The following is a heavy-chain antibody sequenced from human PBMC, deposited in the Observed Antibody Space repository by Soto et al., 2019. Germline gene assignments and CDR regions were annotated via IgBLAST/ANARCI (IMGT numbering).Heavy chain of an antibody. J-gene: IGHJ4*02. D-gene: IGHD3-22*01. CDR1: GGSFSGYY. CDR2: INHSGST. V-gene: IGHV4-34*01. Sequence: QVQLQQWGAGLLKPSETLSLTCAVYGGSFSGYYWSWIRQPPGKGLEWIGAINHSGSTNYNPSLKSRVTISVDTSKNQVSLNLSSVTAADTAVYYCARVNGSDYYDSSVPFDYWGQGTLVTVSS. CDR3: ARVNGSDYYDSSVPFDY.